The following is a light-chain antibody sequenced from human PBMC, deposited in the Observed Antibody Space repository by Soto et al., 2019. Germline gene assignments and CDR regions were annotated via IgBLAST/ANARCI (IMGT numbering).Light chain of an antibody. Sequence: QSALTQPASVSGSPGQSITISCTGTRRDVGGYNYVSWYQQYPGKSPKLLIYEVTHRPSGVSNRFSGSKSGNTASLTISGLQAEDEADYYCSSYTISNTLPFVFGTGTK. CDR1: RRDVGGYNY. CDR2: EVT. V-gene: IGLV2-14*01. J-gene: IGLJ1*01. CDR3: SSYTISNTLPFV.